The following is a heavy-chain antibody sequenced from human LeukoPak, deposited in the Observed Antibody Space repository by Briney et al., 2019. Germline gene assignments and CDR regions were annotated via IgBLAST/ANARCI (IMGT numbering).Heavy chain of an antibody. CDR2: IIPIFGTA. D-gene: IGHD2-8*01. J-gene: IGHJ3*02. CDR3: ARDGMVYATDAFDI. CDR1: GGTFSSYA. Sequence: GASVKVSCKASGGTFSSYAISWVRQAPGQGLEWMGGIIPIFGTANYAQKFQGRVTITADESTSTAYMELSSLGSEDTAVYYCARDGMVYATDAFDIWGQGTMVTVSS. V-gene: IGHV1-69*13.